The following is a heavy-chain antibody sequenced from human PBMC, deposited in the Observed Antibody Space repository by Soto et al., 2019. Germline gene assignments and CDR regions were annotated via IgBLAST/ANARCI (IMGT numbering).Heavy chain of an antibody. CDR3: ARGADGEYRTDV. J-gene: IGHJ6*02. Sequence: QVQLVQSGAEVKKPGSSVKVSCKASGGTFSSYTISWVRQAPGQGLEWMGRIIPILGIANYAQKFQGRVTITADKSTSTAYMELSSLRSEDTAVYYCARGADGEYRTDVWGQGTTVTVSS. CDR1: GGTFSSYT. CDR2: IIPILGIA. V-gene: IGHV1-69*02. D-gene: IGHD4-17*01.